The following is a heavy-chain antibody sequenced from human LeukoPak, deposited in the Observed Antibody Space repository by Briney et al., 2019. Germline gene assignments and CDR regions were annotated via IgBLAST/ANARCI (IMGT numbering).Heavy chain of an antibody. CDR2: ISSSSTYI. D-gene: IGHD6-6*01. V-gene: IGHV3-21*04. J-gene: IGHJ5*02. CDR1: GFTLSRYS. Sequence: GGSLRLSCAASGFTLSRYSMNWARQAPGKGLEWVSSISSSSTYIYYADSVKGRFTISRDNSKNTLYLQMNSLRAEDTALYYCVKASSSSPQYNWFDAWGQGTLVTVSS. CDR3: VKASSSSPQYNWFDA.